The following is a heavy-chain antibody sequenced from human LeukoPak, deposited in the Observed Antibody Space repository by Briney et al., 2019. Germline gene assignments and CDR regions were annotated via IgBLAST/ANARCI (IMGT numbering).Heavy chain of an antibody. CDR2: IIPIFGTA. CDR3: ASPVYYYEGMDV. D-gene: IGHD3-22*01. Sequence: SVKVSCKASGGTFSSYAISWVRQAPGQGLEWMGGIIPIFGTANYAQKFQGRVTITADESTSTAYMELSSLRSEDTAVYYCASPVYYYEGMDVWGQGTTVTVSS. CDR1: GGTFSSYA. J-gene: IGHJ6*02. V-gene: IGHV1-69*13.